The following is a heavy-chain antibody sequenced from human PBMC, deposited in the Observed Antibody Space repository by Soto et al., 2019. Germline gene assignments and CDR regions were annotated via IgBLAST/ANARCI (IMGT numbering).Heavy chain of an antibody. J-gene: IGHJ4*02. CDR2: ISGSGGST. V-gene: IGHV3-23*01. Sequence: EVQLLESGGGLVQPGGSLRLSCAASGFTFSSYAMTWVRQAPGKGLEWVSAISGSGGSTYYADSMKGRFTISRDNSKNTLYLQMNSLRAEDTAVYYCAKGLRYYDFWSGSSPGQQLVPYWGQGTLVTVSS. CDR1: GFTFSSYA. D-gene: IGHD3-3*01. CDR3: AKGLRYYDFWSGSSPGQQLVPY.